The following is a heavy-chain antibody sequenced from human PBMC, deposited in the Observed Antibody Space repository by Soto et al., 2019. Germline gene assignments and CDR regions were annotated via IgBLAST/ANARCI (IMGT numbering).Heavy chain of an antibody. CDR1: GYTFTSYG. CDR2: IVTYNGNT. CDR3: ARGPQSSGWRGKWFDG. V-gene: IGHV1-18*01. Sequence: QVQLVQSGAEVKKPGASVKVPCKASGYTFTSYGISWVRQAPGQGLEWVGWIVTYNGNTNSAQKVQDRVSLTTDTSTSTAYMELRSLRSDDTAVYYCARGPQSSGWRGKWFDGWGQGTLVTVSS. D-gene: IGHD6-19*01. J-gene: IGHJ4*02.